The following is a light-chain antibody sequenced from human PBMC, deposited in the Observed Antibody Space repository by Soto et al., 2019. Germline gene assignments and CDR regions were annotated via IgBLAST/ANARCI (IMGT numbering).Light chain of an antibody. V-gene: IGLV2-18*02. CDR2: EVS. CDR3: SSFSSSSTFI. Sequence: QSALTQPPSVSGSPGQSVTISCTGTSSDVGGYNRVSWYQQPPGAAPKLMISEVSNRPSGVPDRFSGSKSGNTASLIISGLQAEDKADYYCSSFSSSSTFIFGGGTKLTVL. CDR1: SSDVGGYNR. J-gene: IGLJ2*01.